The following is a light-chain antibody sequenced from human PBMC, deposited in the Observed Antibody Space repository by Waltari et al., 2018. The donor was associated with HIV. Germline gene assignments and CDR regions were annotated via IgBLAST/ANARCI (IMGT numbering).Light chain of an antibody. CDR2: GAS. Sequence: EIVMTQSPATLSVSPGERATLSCRASQSVNSNLAWYQQKPGQAPRPLIYGASTRATGIPARFSGSGSGTEFTLTIGSLQSEDFAVYYCQQYKNWAPGRTFGQGTKVEIK. CDR3: QQYKNWAPGRT. J-gene: IGKJ1*01. V-gene: IGKV3-15*01. CDR1: QSVNSN.